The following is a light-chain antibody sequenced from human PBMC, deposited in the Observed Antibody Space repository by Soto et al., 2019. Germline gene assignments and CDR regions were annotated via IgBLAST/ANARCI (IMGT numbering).Light chain of an antibody. CDR1: QSISSW. J-gene: IGKJ1*01. Sequence: DIQMTQSPSTLSASVGDRVTITCRASQSISSWLAWYQQKPGKAPKLLIYDASSLESGVPSRFSGSGSGTEFTPTISSLQPDDFATSDCQQYNSYSWTFGQGTKVEIK. V-gene: IGKV1-5*01. CDR3: QQYNSYSWT. CDR2: DAS.